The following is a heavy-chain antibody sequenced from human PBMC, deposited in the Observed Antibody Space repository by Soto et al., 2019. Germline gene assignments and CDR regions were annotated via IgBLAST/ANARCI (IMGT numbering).Heavy chain of an antibody. D-gene: IGHD2-2*01. CDR1: GYTFTSYY. CDR2: INPSGGST. CDR3: ARVYCSSTSCYAQPHDAFDI. Sequence: GASVKVSCKASGYTFTSYYMHWVRQAPGQGLELMGIINPSGGSTSYAQKFQGRVTMTRDTSTSTVYMELSSLRSEDTAVYYCARVYCSSTSCYAQPHDAFDIWGQGTMVTVSS. V-gene: IGHV1-46*01. J-gene: IGHJ3*02.